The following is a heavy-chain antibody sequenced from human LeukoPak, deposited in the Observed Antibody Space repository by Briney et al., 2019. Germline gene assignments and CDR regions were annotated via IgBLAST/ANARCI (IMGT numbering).Heavy chain of an antibody. CDR3: ARDAARAVAGRGDY. J-gene: IGHJ4*02. CDR2: INPNSGGT. V-gene: IGHV1-2*02. D-gene: IGHD6-19*01. Sequence: ASVKVSCKASGYTFTSYDINWVRQATGQGLEWMGWINPNSGGTNYAQKFQGRVTMTRDTSISTAYMELSRLRSDDTAVYYCARDAARAVAGRGDYWGQGTLVTVSS. CDR1: GYTFTSYD.